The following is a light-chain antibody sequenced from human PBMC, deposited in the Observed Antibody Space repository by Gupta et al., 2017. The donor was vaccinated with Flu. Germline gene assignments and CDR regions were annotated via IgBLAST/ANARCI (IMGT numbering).Light chain of an antibody. V-gene: IGKV1-39*01. CDR1: QSIRNY. J-gene: IGKJ4*01. CDR3: QQSYSPLS. Sequence: DIQLTQSPSSLSASVGDRVTITCHASQSIRNYLSWYQQKPGKAPKLLIYAASSLGTGVPSRFRGGGCGTDFSLTIRRLQPEDLATYYCQQSYSPLSFGGGTKVEI. CDR2: AAS.